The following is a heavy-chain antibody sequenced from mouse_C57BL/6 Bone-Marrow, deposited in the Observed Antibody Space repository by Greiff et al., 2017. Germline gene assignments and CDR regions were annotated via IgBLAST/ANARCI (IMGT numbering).Heavy chain of an antibody. Sequence: QVQLQQPGAELVRPGSSVKLSCKASGYTFTSYWMDWVKQRPGQGLEWIGNIYPSDSETHYNQKFKDKATLTVDKSSSPASMQLSSLPSEDSAVYYCARAYYGNYYFDYWGQGTTLTVSS. D-gene: IGHD2-10*01. J-gene: IGHJ2*01. CDR1: GYTFTSYW. CDR2: IYPSDSET. V-gene: IGHV1-61*01. CDR3: ARAYYGNYYFDY.